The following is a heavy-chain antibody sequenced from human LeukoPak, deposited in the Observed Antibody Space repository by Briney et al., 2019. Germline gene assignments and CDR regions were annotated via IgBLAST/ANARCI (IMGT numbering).Heavy chain of an antibody. D-gene: IGHD1-26*01. J-gene: IGHJ3*02. V-gene: IGHV3-33*01. CDR3: ARPLSIVGATIGAFDI. Sequence: GRSLTLSCAPSGFTFSNYGMHCARQAPGKGLVWVAVIWYGGSNGYYADSVKGRFTITRNNSKNTLYLQMNSLRAEDTAVYYCARPLSIVGATIGAFDIWGQGTMVTVSS. CDR1: GFTFSNYG. CDR2: IWYGGSNG.